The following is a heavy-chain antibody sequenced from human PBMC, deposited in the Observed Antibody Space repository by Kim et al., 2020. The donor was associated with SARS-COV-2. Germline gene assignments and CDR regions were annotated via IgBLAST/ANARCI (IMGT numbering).Heavy chain of an antibody. V-gene: IGHV5-51*01. D-gene: IGHD6-19*01. CDR3: ARHSSSGWNREGDDAFDI. CDR2: IYPGDSDT. Sequence: GESLKISCKGSGYSFTSYWIGWVRQMPGKGLEWMGIIYPGDSDTRYSPSFQGQVTISADKSISTAYLQWSSLKASDTAMYYCARHSSSGWNREGDDAFDIWGQGTMVTVSS. J-gene: IGHJ3*02. CDR1: GYSFTSYW.